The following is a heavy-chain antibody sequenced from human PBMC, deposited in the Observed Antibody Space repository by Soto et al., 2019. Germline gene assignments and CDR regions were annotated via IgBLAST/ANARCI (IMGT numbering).Heavy chain of an antibody. CDR1: GFTFSNYV. CDR3: AKAGGYSYGYYFDY. V-gene: IGHV3-23*01. D-gene: IGHD5-18*01. Sequence: EVQLLESGGGLVQPGGSLRLSCAASGFTFSNYVMSWVRQAPGKGLEWVSTITVITGGTFYADSVKGRFTISRDNSKNTLFLQMNSLRAEDTAVFYCAKAGGYSYGYYFDYWGQGILVTVSS. CDR2: ITVITGGT. J-gene: IGHJ4*02.